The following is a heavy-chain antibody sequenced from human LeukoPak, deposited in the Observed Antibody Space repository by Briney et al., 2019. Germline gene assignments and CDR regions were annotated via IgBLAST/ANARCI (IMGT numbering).Heavy chain of an antibody. CDR3: ARGASVTTSRTYWYFDL. CDR2: INHSGST. D-gene: IGHD4-17*01. J-gene: IGHJ2*01. CDR1: GVSFSGYY. Sequence: SETLSLTCAVYGVSFSGYYWSWIRQPPGKGLEWIGEINHSGSTNYNPSLKSRVTISVDTSKNQFSLKLSSVTAADTAVYYCARGASVTTSRTYWYFDLWGRGTLVTVSS. V-gene: IGHV4-34*01.